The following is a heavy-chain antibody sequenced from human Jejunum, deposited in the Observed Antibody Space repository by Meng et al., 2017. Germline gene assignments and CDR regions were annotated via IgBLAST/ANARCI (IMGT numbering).Heavy chain of an antibody. CDR3: AKGGYSFGYNDH. D-gene: IGHD5-18*01. CDR2: ISDDGGRI. V-gene: IGHV3-23*01. J-gene: IGHJ5*02. Sequence: EVQIRGWGGGLVRPGGSQRLSCAVPGFTFTTYAMSWIRQAPGRGLEWVSVISDDGGRIFYADSVKGRFTISRDNSKNTLYLQMNNLRDEDTAVYFCAKGGYSFGYNDHWGQGTLVTVSS. CDR1: GFTFTTYA.